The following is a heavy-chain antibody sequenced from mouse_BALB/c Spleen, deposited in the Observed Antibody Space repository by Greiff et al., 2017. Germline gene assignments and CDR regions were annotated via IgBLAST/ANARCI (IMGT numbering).Heavy chain of an antibody. CDR2: ISSGSSTI. Sequence: DVMLVESGGGLVQPGGSRKLSCAASGFTFSSFGMHWVRQAPEKGLEWVAYISSGSSTIYYADTVKGRFTISRDNPKNTLFLQMTSLRSEDTAMYYCAKITTDYAMDYWGQGTSVTVSS. D-gene: IGHD2-4*01. V-gene: IGHV5-17*02. J-gene: IGHJ4*01. CDR3: AKITTDYAMDY. CDR1: GFTFSSFG.